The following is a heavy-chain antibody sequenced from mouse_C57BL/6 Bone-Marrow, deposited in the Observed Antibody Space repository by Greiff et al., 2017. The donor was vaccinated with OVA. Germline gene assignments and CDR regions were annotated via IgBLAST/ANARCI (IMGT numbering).Heavy chain of an antibody. D-gene: IGHD2-2*01. Sequence: QVQLQQSGPELVKPGASVKISCKASGYAFSSSWMNWVKQRPGKGLEWIGRIYPGDGDTNYNGKFKGKATLTADKSSSTAYMQLSSLTSEDSAVYFCARRWECGYDEGYAMDYWGQGTSVTVSS. CDR1: GYAFSSSW. CDR2: IYPGDGDT. V-gene: IGHV1-82*01. CDR3: ARRWECGYDEGYAMDY. J-gene: IGHJ4*01.